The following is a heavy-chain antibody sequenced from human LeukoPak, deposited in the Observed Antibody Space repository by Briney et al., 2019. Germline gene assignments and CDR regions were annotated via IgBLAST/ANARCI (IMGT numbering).Heavy chain of an antibody. D-gene: IGHD3-3*01. CDR1: GGSFSGYY. Sequence: SETLSLTCAVYGGSFSGYYWSWIRQPPGKGLEWIGEINHSGSTNYNPSLKSRVTISVDTSKNQFSLKLSSVTAADTAVYYCAREDYDFWSGSGGWFDPWGQGTLVTVSS. CDR3: AREDYDFWSGSGGWFDP. J-gene: IGHJ5*02. V-gene: IGHV4-34*01. CDR2: INHSGST.